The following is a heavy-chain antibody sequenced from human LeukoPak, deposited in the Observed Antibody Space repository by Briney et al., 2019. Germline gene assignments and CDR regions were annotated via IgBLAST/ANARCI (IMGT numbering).Heavy chain of an antibody. CDR2: IIQGGSEK. Sequence: GGSLRLSCAASGFTSSFYWMSWVRQAPGKGLEWVANIIQGGSEKNYVDSVKGRFTISRDNAKNSLYLQMNSLRAEDTAVYYCARDTNSSVRRRLGYMDAWGRGTTVTVSS. CDR1: GFTSSFYW. V-gene: IGHV3-7*01. CDR3: ARDTNSSVRRRLGYMDA. J-gene: IGHJ6*03. D-gene: IGHD3-22*01.